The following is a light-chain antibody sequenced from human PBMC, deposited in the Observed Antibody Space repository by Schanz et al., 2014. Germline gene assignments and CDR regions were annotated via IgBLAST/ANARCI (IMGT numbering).Light chain of an antibody. CDR1: QSVSSY. Sequence: EIVLTQSPATLSLSPGERATLSCRASQSVSSYLAWYQQKPGQAPRLLIYDSSTRATGIPARFSGSGSVTEFTLTISSLQSEDFAVYYCQQYNNWPPWTFGQGTKVE. V-gene: IGKV3-15*01. J-gene: IGKJ1*01. CDR2: DSS. CDR3: QQYNNWPPWT.